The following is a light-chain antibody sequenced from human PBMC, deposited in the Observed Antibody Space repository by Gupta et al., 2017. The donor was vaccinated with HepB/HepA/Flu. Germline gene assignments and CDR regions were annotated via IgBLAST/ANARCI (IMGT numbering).Light chain of an antibody. CDR1: RGSRNE. V-gene: IGKV1-6*01. J-gene: IGKJ1*01. Sequence: AGQLTQSPSSLSASVGDRVTITCRASRGSRNELAWYQQKPGKAPKRLIVAASSLQSGGPSRCSGGGSGTEGMRTSSGLQPEDGATYYCRQDDINLCTFGQGTKVDIK. CDR2: AAS. CDR3: RQDDINLCT.